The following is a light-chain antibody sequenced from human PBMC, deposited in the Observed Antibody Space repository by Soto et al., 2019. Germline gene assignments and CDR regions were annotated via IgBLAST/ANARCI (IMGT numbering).Light chain of an antibody. V-gene: IGLV1-36*01. CDR3: AAWDDSLNGSWV. CDR2: YDD. J-gene: IGLJ3*02. CDR1: SSNIGNNA. Sequence: QSVLTQPPSVSEAPRQRVTISCSGSSSNIGNNAVNWYQQLPGKAPKLLIYYDDLLPSGVSDRFSGSKTGTSASLAIIGLQSDDEADYYCAAWDDSLNGSWVFGGGTKLTVL.